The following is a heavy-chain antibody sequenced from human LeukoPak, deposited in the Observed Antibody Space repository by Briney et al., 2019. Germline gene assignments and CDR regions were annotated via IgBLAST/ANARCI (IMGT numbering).Heavy chain of an antibody. V-gene: IGHV3-21*01. CDR2: ISSSSSYI. CDR3: ARDRHMITFGGVIGY. J-gene: IGHJ4*02. D-gene: IGHD3-16*02. CDR1: GFTFSSYS. Sequence: GGSLRLSCAASGFTFSSYSMNWVRQAPGKGLEWVSSISSSSSYIYYADSVKGRFTISRDNAKNSLYLQMNSLRAEDTAVYYCARDRHMITFGGVIGYWGQGTLVTVSS.